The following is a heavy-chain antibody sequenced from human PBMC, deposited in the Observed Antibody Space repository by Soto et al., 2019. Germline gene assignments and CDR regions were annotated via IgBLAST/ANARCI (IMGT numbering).Heavy chain of an antibody. Sequence: VKVSCKASGGTFSSYAISWVRQAPGQGLEWMGGIIPIFGTANYAQKFQGRVTITADESTSTAYMELSSLRSEDTAVYYCARDLQLIGYCSGGSCYSWFDPWGQGTLVTVSS. V-gene: IGHV1-69*13. CDR3: ARDLQLIGYCSGGSCYSWFDP. CDR2: IIPIFGTA. J-gene: IGHJ5*02. D-gene: IGHD2-15*01. CDR1: GGTFSSYA.